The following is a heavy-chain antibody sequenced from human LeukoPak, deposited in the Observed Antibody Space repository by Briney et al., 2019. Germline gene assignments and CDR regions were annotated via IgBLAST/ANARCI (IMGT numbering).Heavy chain of an antibody. Sequence: PGGSLRLSCAASGFTVSSNYMNWVRQAPGKGLEWVSVTYGGGNIYYAGSVKGRFTISRDNSKNTLYLQMNSLRAEDTAVYYCARDIFYSSSQIDYWGQGTLVTVSS. J-gene: IGHJ4*02. D-gene: IGHD6-13*01. CDR1: GFTVSSNY. CDR3: ARDIFYSSSQIDY. V-gene: IGHV3-53*01. CDR2: TYGGGNI.